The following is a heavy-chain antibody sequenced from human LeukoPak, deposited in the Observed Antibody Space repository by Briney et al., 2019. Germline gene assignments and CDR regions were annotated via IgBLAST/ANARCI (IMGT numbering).Heavy chain of an antibody. CDR2: ISYDGSNK. CDR3: ASVGDYFRAFDI. CDR1: GFTFSSYA. Sequence: GGSLRLSCAASGFTFSSYAMHWVRQAPGKGLEWVAVISYDGSNKYYADSVKGRFTISRDNSKNTLYLQMNSLRAEDTAVYYCASVGDYFRAFDIWGQGTMVTVSS. D-gene: IGHD2/OR15-2a*01. V-gene: IGHV3-30-3*01. J-gene: IGHJ3*02.